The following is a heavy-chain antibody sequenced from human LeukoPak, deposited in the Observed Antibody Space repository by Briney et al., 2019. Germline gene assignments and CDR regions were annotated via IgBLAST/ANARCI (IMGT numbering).Heavy chain of an antibody. Sequence: GGSLRLSCAASGFTFSSYEMNWVRQAPGKGLEWVSSISPSSDYIYYGDSVKGRFTISRDNAKNSLYLQMHTLRAEDTAVYYCARSPFIYGSGSSIDYWGQGTLVTVSS. CDR1: GFTFSSYE. D-gene: IGHD3-10*01. V-gene: IGHV3-21*01. CDR3: ARSPFIYGSGSSIDY. J-gene: IGHJ4*02. CDR2: ISPSSDYI.